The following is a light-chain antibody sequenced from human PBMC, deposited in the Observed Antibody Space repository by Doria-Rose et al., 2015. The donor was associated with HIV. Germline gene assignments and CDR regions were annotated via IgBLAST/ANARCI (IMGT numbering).Light chain of an antibody. V-gene: IGKV3-20*01. CDR1: QSVSANY. J-gene: IGKJ1*01. CDR2: GAS. CDR3: HQYASSRT. Sequence: DIVMTQSPGTLSLSPGERATLSCRASQSVSANYLAWYQQRPGQSPRLLIYGASSRATDIPDRFSGSGSGTDFTLTISRLGPEDFAVYYCHQYASSRTFGQGTKVEIK.